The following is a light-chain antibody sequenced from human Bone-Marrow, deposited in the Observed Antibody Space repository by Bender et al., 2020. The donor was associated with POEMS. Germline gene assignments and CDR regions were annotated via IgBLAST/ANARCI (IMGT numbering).Light chain of an antibody. V-gene: IGLV2-23*01. J-gene: IGLJ1*01. CDR3: SSYVGLSTYV. CDR2: EGS. Sequence: SALTQPASVSGSPGQSITISCTGTSSDVGNYKLVSWYQQHPGKAPKPIFYEGSERPSGVSDRFSGSRSGHTASLTISGLQAEDEADYYCSSYVGLSTYVFGTGTKVTVL. CDR1: SSDVGNYKL.